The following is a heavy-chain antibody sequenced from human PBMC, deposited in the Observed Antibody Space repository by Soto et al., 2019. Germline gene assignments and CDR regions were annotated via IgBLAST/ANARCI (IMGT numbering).Heavy chain of an antibody. D-gene: IGHD3-3*01. V-gene: IGHV2-5*02. Sequence: SGPTLVKPTQTLTLTCTFSGFSLRPSGVGVGWIRQPPGKDLEWLALIDWDDDKRYSPSLKSRLTITKDTSKNQVVLTMTNMDPVDTATYYCAHSDLLFCFDYWGQGTLVTVSS. CDR3: AHSDLLFCFDY. CDR2: IDWDDDK. J-gene: IGHJ4*02. CDR1: GFSLRPSGVG.